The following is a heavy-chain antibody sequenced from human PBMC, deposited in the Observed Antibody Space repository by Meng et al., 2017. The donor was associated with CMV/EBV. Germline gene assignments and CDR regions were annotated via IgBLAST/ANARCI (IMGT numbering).Heavy chain of an antibody. J-gene: IGHJ6*02. Sequence: GGSLRLSCAASGFTFSSYSMNWVRQAPGKGLEWVSSISSSSSYIYYADSVKGRFTISRDNAKNSLYLQMNSLRAEDTAVYYCARDGGYSSGWYPPQLSYYYYYGMDAWGQGTTVTVSS. CDR1: GFTFSSYS. CDR3: ARDGGYSSGWYPPQLSYYYYYGMDA. V-gene: IGHV3-21*01. CDR2: ISSSSSYI. D-gene: IGHD6-19*01.